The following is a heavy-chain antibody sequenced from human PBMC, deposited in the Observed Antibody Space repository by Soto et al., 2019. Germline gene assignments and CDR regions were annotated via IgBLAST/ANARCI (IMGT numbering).Heavy chain of an antibody. CDR3: ARDVFFYGDSPFFDI. CDR1: GFTFSSYA. CDR2: ISGSGGST. Sequence: GGSLSLSCATSGFTFSSYAMSWARQAPGKGLEWVSAISGSGGSTYYADSVKGRFTISRDNSKNTLYLQMNSLRAEDTAVYYCARDVFFYGDSPFFDIWGQGTMVTVSS. V-gene: IGHV3-23*01. J-gene: IGHJ3*02. D-gene: IGHD4-17*01.